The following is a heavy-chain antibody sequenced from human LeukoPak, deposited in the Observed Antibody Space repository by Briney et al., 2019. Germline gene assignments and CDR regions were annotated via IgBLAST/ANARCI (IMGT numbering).Heavy chain of an antibody. Sequence: SETLSLTCTVSGGSIGGTSYYWGWIRQPPGKGLEWIGSIYYSGSTYYNPSLKSRVTISVDTSKNQFSLKLSSVTAADTAVYYCARVQSRLSWFDPWGQGTLVTVSS. CDR3: ARVQSRLSWFDP. CDR2: IYYSGST. V-gene: IGHV4-39*07. CDR1: GGSIGGTSYY. J-gene: IGHJ5*02.